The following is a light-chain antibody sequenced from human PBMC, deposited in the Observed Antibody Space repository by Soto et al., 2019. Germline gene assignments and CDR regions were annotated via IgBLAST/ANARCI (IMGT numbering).Light chain of an antibody. J-gene: IGKJ1*01. Sequence: IVMTQSPATLSVSPGERATLSCRASQSVRSNLAWYQQKPGQAPRLVIYAASTRATGIPDRFSGSVSGTEFTLTISSLQSEDFAVYYCQQYNEWPPVFGQGTKVDIK. CDR1: QSVRSN. V-gene: IGKV3-15*01. CDR3: QQYNEWPPV. CDR2: AAS.